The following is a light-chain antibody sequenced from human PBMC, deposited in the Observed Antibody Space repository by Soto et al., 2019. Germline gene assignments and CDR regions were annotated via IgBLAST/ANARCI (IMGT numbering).Light chain of an antibody. CDR2: SAS. V-gene: IGKV1-39*01. CDR3: QQTYSSPYT. Sequence: DIQLTQSPSSLSASVGDRVTITCRASQSISSYLNWYQQKPGRAPNLLIYSASSLQSGVPSRFSGSGSGTDFTLTISSLQPEDSATYCCQQTYSSPYTFGQGTKLEIK. J-gene: IGKJ2*01. CDR1: QSISSY.